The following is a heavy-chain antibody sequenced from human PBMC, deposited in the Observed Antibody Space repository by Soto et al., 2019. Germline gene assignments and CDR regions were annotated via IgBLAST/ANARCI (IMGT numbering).Heavy chain of an antibody. CDR1: GYTFTGYY. CDR2: INPNSGGT. CDR3: AREDCSGGSCMQNWFDP. J-gene: IGHJ5*02. D-gene: IGHD2-15*01. V-gene: IGHV1-2*04. Sequence: PGASVKVSCKASGYTFTGYYMHWVRQAPGQGLEWMGWINPNSGGTNYAQKFQGWVTMTRDTSISTAYMELSRLRSDDTAVYYCAREDCSGGSCMQNWFDPWGQGTLVTVSS.